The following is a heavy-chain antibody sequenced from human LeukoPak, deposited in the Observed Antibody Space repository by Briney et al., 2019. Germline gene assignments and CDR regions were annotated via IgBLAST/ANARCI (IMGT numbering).Heavy chain of an antibody. D-gene: IGHD6-13*01. CDR1: GYTFTSYD. V-gene: IGHV1-8*03. J-gene: IGHJ4*02. CDR2: VNPNSGNT. Sequence: ASVKVSCKASGYTFTSYDINWVRQATGQGLEWMGWVNPNSGNTGYAQKFQGRVTITRNTSISTAYMELSSLRSEDTAVYYCARVAAAGRLDYWGQGTLVTVSS. CDR3: ARVAAAGRLDY.